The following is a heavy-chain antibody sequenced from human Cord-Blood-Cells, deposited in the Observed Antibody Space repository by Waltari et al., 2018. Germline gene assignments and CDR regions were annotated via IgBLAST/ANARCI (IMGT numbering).Heavy chain of an antibody. V-gene: IGHV3-33*01. J-gene: IGHJ4*02. CDR2: IWYDGSNK. Sequence: QVQLVESGGGVVQPGRSLRLSCAASGFTFSSYGMHWVRQAPGKGREWVAVIWYDGSNKYYADSVKGRFTISRDNSKNTLYLQMNSLRAEDTAVYYCARGDSSSDYWGQGTLVTVSS. CDR3: ARGDSSSDY. CDR1: GFTFSSYG. D-gene: IGHD6-13*01.